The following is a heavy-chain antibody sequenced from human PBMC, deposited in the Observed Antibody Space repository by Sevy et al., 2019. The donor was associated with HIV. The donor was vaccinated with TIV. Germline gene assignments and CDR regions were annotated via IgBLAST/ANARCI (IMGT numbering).Heavy chain of an antibody. Sequence: SETLSLTCDVSGYSISSGYVWGWIRQPPGGGLEWIGSVYHSGRPYYTPSLKSRVTISRDTSKNQFSMSLTSVTAADTAVYYCARAPSTNYFDDWGQGTLVTVSS. CDR3: ARAPSTNYFDD. V-gene: IGHV4-38-2*01. CDR2: VYHSGRP. CDR1: GYSISSGYV. J-gene: IGHJ4*02.